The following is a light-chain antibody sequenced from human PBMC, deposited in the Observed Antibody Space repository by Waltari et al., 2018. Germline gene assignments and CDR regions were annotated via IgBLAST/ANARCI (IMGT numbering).Light chain of an antibody. J-gene: IGLJ2*01. CDR2: EFS. CDR3: SSYAGSNNVV. V-gene: IGLV2-8*01. Sequence: QSALTQPPSASGSPGQSVTIPCTGTSSDVGRSNYVSWYQQHPGKAPKPMIYEFSKRPSGVPARLSGSKSGNTASLTVSGLQAEDEADYYCSSYAGSNNVVFGGGTKLTVL. CDR1: SSDVGRSNY.